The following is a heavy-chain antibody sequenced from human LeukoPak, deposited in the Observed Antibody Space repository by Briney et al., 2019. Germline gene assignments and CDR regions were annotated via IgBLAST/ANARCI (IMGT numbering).Heavy chain of an antibody. J-gene: IGHJ5*02. D-gene: IGHD6-6*01. V-gene: IGHV4-59*01. CDR1: GGSISSYY. CDR3: ARGGYSSSYGWFDP. Sequence: PSETLSLTCTVSGGSISSYYWSWIRQPPGKGLEWIGHIYYSGSTNYNPSLKSRVAISVDTSKNQFSLKLSSVTAADTAVYYCARGGYSSSYGWFDPWGQGTLVTVSS. CDR2: IYYSGST.